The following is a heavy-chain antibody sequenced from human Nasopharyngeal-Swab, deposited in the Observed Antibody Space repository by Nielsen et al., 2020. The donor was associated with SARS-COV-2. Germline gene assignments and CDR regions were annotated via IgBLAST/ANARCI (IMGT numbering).Heavy chain of an antibody. D-gene: IGHD3-22*01. CDR2: ISAYNGNT. V-gene: IGHV1-18*01. CDR3: AREYYYDSSGYYPMDV. J-gene: IGHJ6*02. CDR1: GYTFTSYG. Sequence: ASVKVSCKASGYTFTSYGISWVRQAPGQGLEWMGWISAYNGNTNYAQKLQGRVTMTTDTSTSTAYMELRSLRSDDTAVYYCAREYYYDSSGYYPMDVWGQGTTVTVSS.